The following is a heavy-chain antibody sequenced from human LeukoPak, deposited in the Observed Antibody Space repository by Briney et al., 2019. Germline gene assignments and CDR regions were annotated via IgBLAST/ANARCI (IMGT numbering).Heavy chain of an antibody. D-gene: IGHD3-10*01. CDR2: IYHSGST. V-gene: IGHV4-30-2*01. CDR3: ARGPSPYYGSGSYFGMDV. CDR1: GGSISSGGYS. J-gene: IGHJ6*04. Sequence: SQTLPLTCAVSGGSISSGGYSWSWIRQPPGKGLEWIGYIYHSGSTYYNPSLKSRVTISVDRSKNQFSLKLSSVTAADTAVYYCARGPSPYYGSGSYFGMDVWGKGTTVTVSS.